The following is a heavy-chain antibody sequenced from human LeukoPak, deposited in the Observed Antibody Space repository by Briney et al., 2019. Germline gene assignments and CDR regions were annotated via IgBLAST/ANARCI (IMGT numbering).Heavy chain of an antibody. CDR2: IYTSGST. V-gene: IGHV4-4*07. Sequence: SETLSLTCTVSGGSISSYYWSWIRQPAGKGLEWIGRIYTSGSTNYNPSLKSRVTMSVDTSKNQFSLKLSSVTAADTAVYYCARDRSDPRYYYYYMDVWGKGTTVTVSS. J-gene: IGHJ6*03. CDR3: ARDRSDPRYYYYYMDV. CDR1: GGSISSYY.